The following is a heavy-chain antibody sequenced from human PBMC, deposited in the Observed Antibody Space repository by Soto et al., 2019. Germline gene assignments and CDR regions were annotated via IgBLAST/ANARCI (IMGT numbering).Heavy chain of an antibody. D-gene: IGHD1-26*01. V-gene: IGHV4-61*01. J-gene: IGHJ6*02. CDR2: IFYSGST. Sequence: SETLSLTCTVSGASVSSGIHYWSWIRQPPGKGLEWIGYIFYSGSTNYNPSLKSRVTISVDTSNNQFSLRLSSVTAADTAVYYCARVDSGTYPYSYYAMDVWGQGPTVTVSS. CDR1: GASVSSGIHY. CDR3: ARVDSGTYPYSYYAMDV.